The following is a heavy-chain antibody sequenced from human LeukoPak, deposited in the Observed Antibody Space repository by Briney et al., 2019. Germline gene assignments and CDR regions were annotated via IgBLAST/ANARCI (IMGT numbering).Heavy chain of an antibody. CDR3: AGASYGSGSYGGYYFDY. Sequence: SETLSLTCTVSGYSISSGSYWGWIRQPPGKGLEWIGSIYHSGSTYYNPSLKSRVTISVDTSKNQFSLKLSSVTAADTAVYYCAGASYGSGSYGGYYFDYWGQGTLVTVSS. J-gene: IGHJ4*02. CDR2: IYHSGST. V-gene: IGHV4-38-2*02. D-gene: IGHD3-10*01. CDR1: GYSISSGSY.